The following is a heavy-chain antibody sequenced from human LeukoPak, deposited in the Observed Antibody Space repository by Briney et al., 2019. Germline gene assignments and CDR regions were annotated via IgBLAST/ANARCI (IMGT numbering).Heavy chain of an antibody. J-gene: IGHJ4*02. D-gene: IGHD5-18*01. CDR3: ARGRGYSYGHTDY. CDR1: EFTLISYS. CDR2: ISSSGNII. V-gene: IGHV3-48*04. Sequence: GGSLRLSCTASEFTLISYSMNWVRQAPWKGLEWISYISSSGNIIYYADSVKGRFTISRDNAKNSLYLQMNSLRAEDTAVYYCARGRGYSYGHTDYWGQGTLVTVSS.